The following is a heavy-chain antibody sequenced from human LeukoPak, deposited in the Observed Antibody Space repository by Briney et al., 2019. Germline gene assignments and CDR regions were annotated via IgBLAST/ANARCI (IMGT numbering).Heavy chain of an antibody. Sequence: ASVKVSCKASGYTFTGYYMHWVQQAPGQGLEWMGRINPNSGGTNYAQKFQGRVTMTRDTSISTAYMELSRLRSDDTAVYYCARDPSSSWYKIWFDPWGQGTLVTVSP. CDR2: INPNSGGT. J-gene: IGHJ5*02. CDR3: ARDPSSSWYKIWFDP. CDR1: GYTFTGYY. V-gene: IGHV1-2*06. D-gene: IGHD6-13*01.